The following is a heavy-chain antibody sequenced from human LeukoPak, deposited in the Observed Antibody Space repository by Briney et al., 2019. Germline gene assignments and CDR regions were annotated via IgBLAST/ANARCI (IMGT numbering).Heavy chain of an antibody. Sequence: PGGSLRLSCAASGFTFSSYGMHWVRQAPGKGLEWVAVISYDGSNKYYADSVKGRFTISRDNSKNTLYLQMNSLRAEDTAVYYCARDQGGQSYYYYYGMDVWGQGTTVTVSS. J-gene: IGHJ6*02. D-gene: IGHD1-26*01. V-gene: IGHV3-30*03. CDR3: ARDQGGQSYYYYYGMDV. CDR1: GFTFSSYG. CDR2: ISYDGSNK.